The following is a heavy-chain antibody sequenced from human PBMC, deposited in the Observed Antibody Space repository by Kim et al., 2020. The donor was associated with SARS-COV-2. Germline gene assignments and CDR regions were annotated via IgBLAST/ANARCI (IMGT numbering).Heavy chain of an antibody. CDR2: IYYSGST. J-gene: IGHJ3*02. CDR1: GGSISSSSYY. D-gene: IGHD3-22*01. Sequence: SETLSLTCTVSGGSISSSSYYWGWIRQPPGKGLEWIGSIYYSGSTYYNPSLKSRVTISVDTSKNQFSLKLSSVTAADTAVYYCSAMVIPLGYAFDIWGQG. V-gene: IGHV4-39*07. CDR3: SAMVIPLGYAFDI.